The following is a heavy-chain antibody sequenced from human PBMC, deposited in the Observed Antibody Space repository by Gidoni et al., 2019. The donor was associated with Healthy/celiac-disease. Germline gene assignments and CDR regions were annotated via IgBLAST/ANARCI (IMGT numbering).Heavy chain of an antibody. J-gene: IGHJ5*02. D-gene: IGHD5-18*01. CDR2: IYYSGST. V-gene: IGHV4-39*01. Sequence: QLQLQESGPGLVQPSETLSLTCPLSGGSISRTSYYWGWIRQPPGKGLEWIGSIYYSGSTYYNPSLKSRVTISVDTSKNQFSLKLSSVTAADTAVYYCARHWGENSWILEWFDPWGQGTLVTVSS. CDR3: ARHWGENSWILEWFDP. CDR1: GGSISRTSYY.